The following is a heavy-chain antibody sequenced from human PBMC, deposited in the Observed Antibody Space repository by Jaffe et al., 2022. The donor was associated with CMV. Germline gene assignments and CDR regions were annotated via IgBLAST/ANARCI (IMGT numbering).Heavy chain of an antibody. V-gene: IGHV4-39*01. CDR2: IYYSGST. D-gene: IGHD2-8*01. CDR3: ARHPPSGGTACTNGVCYPYSSSSTFDP. J-gene: IGHJ5*02. CDR1: GGSISSSSYY. Sequence: QLQLQESGPGLVKPSETLSLTCTVSGGSISSSSYYWGWIRQPPGKGLEWIGSIYYSGSTYYNPSLKSRVTISVDTSKNQFSLKLSSVTAADTAVYYCARHPPSGGTACTNGVCYPYSSSSTFDPWGQGTLVTVSS.